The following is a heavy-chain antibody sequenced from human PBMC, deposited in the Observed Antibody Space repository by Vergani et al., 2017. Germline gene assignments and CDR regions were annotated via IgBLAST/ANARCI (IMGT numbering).Heavy chain of an antibody. CDR3: VKDAGSYENFFDS. CDR2: LTGGGGST. J-gene: IGHJ4*02. V-gene: IGHV3-23*01. D-gene: IGHD1-26*01. Sequence: QLQESGPGLVKPSATLSLTCSVSGASIRSSNYYWGWIRQAPGKGLEWVSALTGGGGSTYYADSFKGRFIISRDNSRDTLYLQMNSLRPEDTATYYCVKDAGSYENFFDSWGQGTLVTVSS. CDR1: GASIRSSNYY.